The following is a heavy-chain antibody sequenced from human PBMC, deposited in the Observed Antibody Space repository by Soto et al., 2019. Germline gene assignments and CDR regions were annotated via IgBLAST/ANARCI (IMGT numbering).Heavy chain of an antibody. CDR3: ARGGFPAAFDY. D-gene: IGHD2-2*01. Sequence: EVQLVESGGGLVQPGGSLRLSCAASGFTLSSYWMHWVRQAPGKGLVWVLRINGDGSSISYADSVKGRFTISRDNAKSTLYLQMSSLRAEDSAVYYWARGGFPAAFDYWGQGTLVTVSS. J-gene: IGHJ4*02. CDR1: GFTLSSYW. V-gene: IGHV3-74*03. CDR2: INGDGSSI.